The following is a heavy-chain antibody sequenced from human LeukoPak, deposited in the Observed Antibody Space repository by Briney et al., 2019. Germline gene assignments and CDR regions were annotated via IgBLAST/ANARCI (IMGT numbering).Heavy chain of an antibody. Sequence: GGSLRLSCAASGFTFSSYAMSWVRQAPGKGLEWVSGINGSGGIRYYAETVKGRFTISRDNSKNTLYLQMNSLKAEDTAVYYCAKGTWDLLPSHYYYGMDVWGQGATVTVSS. V-gene: IGHV3-23*01. CDR3: AKGTWDLLPSHYYYGMDV. D-gene: IGHD1-26*01. CDR1: GFTFSSYA. J-gene: IGHJ6*02. CDR2: INGSGGIR.